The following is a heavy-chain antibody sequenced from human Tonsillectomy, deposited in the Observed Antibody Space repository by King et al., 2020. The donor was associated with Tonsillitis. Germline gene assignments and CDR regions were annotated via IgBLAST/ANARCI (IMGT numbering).Heavy chain of an antibody. J-gene: IGHJ4*02. D-gene: IGHD3-10*01. V-gene: IGHV3-66*04. CDR3: ARPPWDVLRGEDD. CDR1: GFTVSSDY. Sequence: VQLVESGGGLVQPGGSLRLSCAPSGFTVSSDYMSWVRQAPGKGLEWVSVIYSADSTFYADSVRGRFSISRDQSKNTLYLQMNRLRSEDTAVYYCARPPWDVLRGEDDWGQGTLVTVSS. CDR2: IYSADST.